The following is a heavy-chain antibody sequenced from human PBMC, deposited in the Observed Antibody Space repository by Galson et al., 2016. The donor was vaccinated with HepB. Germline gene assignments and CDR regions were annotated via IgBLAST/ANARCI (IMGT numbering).Heavy chain of an antibody. D-gene: IGHD3-3*01. CDR1: GYTFTNYG. Sequence: SVKVSCKASGYTFTNYGVAWVRQAPGQGLDWMGWISVYNGYTNYAQKLQGRVTMTTDTSTSTAYMELRNLSSDDTAVYYCARLGMWSGYHDFDYWGQGTLITVAS. CDR2: ISVYNGYT. CDR3: ARLGMWSGYHDFDY. J-gene: IGHJ4*02. V-gene: IGHV1-18*01.